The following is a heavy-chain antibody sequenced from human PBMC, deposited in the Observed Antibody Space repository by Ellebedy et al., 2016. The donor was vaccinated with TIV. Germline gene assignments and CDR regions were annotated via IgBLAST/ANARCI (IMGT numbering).Heavy chain of an antibody. Sequence: ASVKVSCKASGYTFTGYYMYWVRQAPGQGLEWMGGIIPIFATANYAQKFQGRVTITADKSTSTAYMELSSLRSEDTAVYYCARFVMERRRYYYGMDVWGQGTTVTVSS. J-gene: IGHJ6*02. V-gene: IGHV1-69*06. CDR2: IIPIFATA. D-gene: IGHD1-1*01. CDR3: ARFVMERRRYYYGMDV. CDR1: GYTFTGYY.